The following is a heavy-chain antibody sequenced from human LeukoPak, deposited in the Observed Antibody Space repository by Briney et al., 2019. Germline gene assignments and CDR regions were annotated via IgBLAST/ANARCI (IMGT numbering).Heavy chain of an antibody. J-gene: IGHJ5*02. CDR2: IKSKTDGGTT. D-gene: IGHD2-21*01. Sequence: KPGGSLRLSCAASGFTFSNAWMSWVRQAPGKGLEWVGRIKSKTDGGTTDYAAPVKGRFTISRDDSKNTLYLQMNSLKTEDTAVYYCTTDVRRKLPRLGGENWFDPWGQGTLVTVSS. V-gene: IGHV3-15*01. CDR3: TTDVRRKLPRLGGENWFDP. CDR1: GFTFSNAW.